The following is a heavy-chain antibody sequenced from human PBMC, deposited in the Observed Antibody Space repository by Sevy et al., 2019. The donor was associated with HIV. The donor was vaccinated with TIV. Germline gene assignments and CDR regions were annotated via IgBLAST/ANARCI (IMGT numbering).Heavy chain of an antibody. J-gene: IGHJ4*02. Sequence: GGSLRLSCAASGFTFSSYAMSWVRQAPGKGLDWVSAISGSGGSTYYADSVKGRFTISRDNSKNTLYLQMNSLRAEDTAVYYCAKDRRGYCSGGSCYPLDYWGQGTLVTVSS. D-gene: IGHD2-15*01. CDR1: GFTFSSYA. V-gene: IGHV3-23*01. CDR2: ISGSGGST. CDR3: AKDRRGYCSGGSCYPLDY.